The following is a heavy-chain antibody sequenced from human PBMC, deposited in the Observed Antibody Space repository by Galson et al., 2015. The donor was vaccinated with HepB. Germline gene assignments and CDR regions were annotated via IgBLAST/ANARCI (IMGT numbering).Heavy chain of an antibody. CDR2: VNTDGSST. Sequence: SLRLSCAASGFRFYNYWMHWVRQAPGKGLVWVSRVNTDGSSTNYADSVRGRFTISRDNAKNTLYLQMNSLRVEDTAVYYCTRDFYGYSYESHETHYYYYGMDVWGQGTTVTVSS. CDR3: TRDFYGYSYESHETHYYYYGMDV. J-gene: IGHJ6*02. D-gene: IGHD5-18*01. CDR1: GFRFYNYW. V-gene: IGHV3-74*01.